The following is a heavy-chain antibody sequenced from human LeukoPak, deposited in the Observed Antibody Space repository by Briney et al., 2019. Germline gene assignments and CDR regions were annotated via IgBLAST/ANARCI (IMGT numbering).Heavy chain of an antibody. V-gene: IGHV3-74*01. CDR3: AREIPFDY. CDR1: GFTFSSYW. J-gene: IGHJ4*01. CDR2: TNSDGSTT. D-gene: IGHD2-21*01. Sequence: GGSLRLSCAASGFTFSSYWMHWVRQAPGKGLVWVSRTNSDGSTTTYADSVKGRFTISRDNAKNTLYLQMNSLRAEDTAVYYCAREIPFDYWGQGTLVTVSS.